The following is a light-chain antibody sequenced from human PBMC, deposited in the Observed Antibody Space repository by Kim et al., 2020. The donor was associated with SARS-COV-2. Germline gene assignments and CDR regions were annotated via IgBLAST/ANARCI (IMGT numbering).Light chain of an antibody. Sequence: GQRVTIACSGSSSNIGSNYVYWYQQLPGTAPKLLIYRNNQRPSGVPDRVSGSKSGTSASLAISGLRSEDEADYSCAAWDDRMSGWVFGGGTQLTVL. CDR2: RNN. CDR1: SSNIGSNY. CDR3: AAWDDRMSGWV. V-gene: IGLV1-47*01. J-gene: IGLJ3*02.